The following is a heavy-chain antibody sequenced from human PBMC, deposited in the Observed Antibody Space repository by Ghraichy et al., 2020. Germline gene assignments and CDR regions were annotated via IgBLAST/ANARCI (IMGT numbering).Heavy chain of an antibody. CDR3: VRQRRYYGSGSSLIEMDV. CDR1: GGSISGGSYY. CDR2: IYYSGST. J-gene: IGHJ6*02. V-gene: IGHV4-39*01. D-gene: IGHD3-10*01. Sequence: SETLSLTCTVSGGSISGGSYYWGWIRQPPGKGLEWIGSIYYSGSTYYNPSVKSRVTISVDTSKNQFSLKVGSVIAADTATYHCVRQRRYYGSGSSLIEMDVWGQGTTVTVSS.